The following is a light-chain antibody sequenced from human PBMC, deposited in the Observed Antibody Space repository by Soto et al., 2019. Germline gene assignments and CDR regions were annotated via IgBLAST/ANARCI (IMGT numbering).Light chain of an antibody. CDR3: QQYNNWQFT. CDR2: DAS. J-gene: IGKJ2*01. CDR1: QSVSSK. V-gene: IGKV3-15*01. Sequence: EIVMTQSPATRSVSPGESPTLSCRTSQSVSSKLAWYQQKPGLAPRLLIYDASTRTTGIPARFSGSGSGTEFTLTISSLQSEDIAVYYCQQYNNWQFTFGQGTKVYIK.